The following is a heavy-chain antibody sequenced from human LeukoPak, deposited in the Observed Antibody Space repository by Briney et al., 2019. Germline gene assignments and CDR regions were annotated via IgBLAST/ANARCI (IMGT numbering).Heavy chain of an antibody. Sequence: AGGSLRPSCAASGFTFSSYGMHWVRQAPGKGLEWVAVIWYDGSNKYYADSVKGRFTISRDNSKNTLYLQMNSLRAEDTAVYYCARSHYYDILTGYYYYYGMDVWGQGTTVTVSS. CDR2: IWYDGSNK. J-gene: IGHJ6*02. CDR3: ARSHYYDILTGYYYYYGMDV. CDR1: GFTFSSYG. V-gene: IGHV3-33*01. D-gene: IGHD3-9*01.